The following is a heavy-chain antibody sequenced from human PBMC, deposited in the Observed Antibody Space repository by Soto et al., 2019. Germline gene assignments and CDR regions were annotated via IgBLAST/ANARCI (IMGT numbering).Heavy chain of an antibody. CDR2: IKEDGSDT. Sequence: GGSLRLSCTASGFTFSDYWMTWVRQAPGKGLEWVANIKEDGSDTNYVDSVKGRFTISRDNVKNSLYLQMNSLRVEDTAVYYCARGFMRWPGIDYWGQGILVTVSS. CDR1: GFTFSDYW. V-gene: IGHV3-7*04. J-gene: IGHJ4*02. CDR3: ARGFMRWPGIDY. D-gene: IGHD2-15*01.